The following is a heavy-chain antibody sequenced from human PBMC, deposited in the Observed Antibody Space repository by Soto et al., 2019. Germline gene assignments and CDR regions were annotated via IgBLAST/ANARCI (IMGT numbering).Heavy chain of an antibody. CDR2: IYPGDSDT. J-gene: IGHJ6*02. V-gene: IGHV5-51*01. CDR1: GYSFTSYW. CDR3: ALVGGYYYRYYYYGMDV. Sequence: GESLKISCKGSGYSFTSYWIGWVRQMPGKGLEWMGIIYPGDSDTRYGPSFQGQVTISADKSISTAYLQWSSLKASDTAMYYCALVGGYYYRYYYYGMDVWGQGTTVTVSS. D-gene: IGHD3-22*01.